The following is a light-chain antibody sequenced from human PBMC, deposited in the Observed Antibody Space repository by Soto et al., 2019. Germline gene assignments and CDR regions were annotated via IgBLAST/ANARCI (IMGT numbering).Light chain of an antibody. CDR1: QSVSSSY. V-gene: IGKV3-20*01. CDR2: GAS. CDR3: QHYRTS. Sequence: EIVLTQSPCTLSLSPGERATLSCRASQSVSSSYFAWYQQKPGQPPRLLIFGASSRATGIPDRFTGSGSGTDFTLTIPRLEPEDFAVYYCQHYRTSFGGGTKVEIK. J-gene: IGKJ4*01.